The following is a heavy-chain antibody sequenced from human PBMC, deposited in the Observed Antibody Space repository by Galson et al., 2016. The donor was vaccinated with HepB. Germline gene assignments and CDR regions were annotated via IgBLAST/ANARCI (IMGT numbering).Heavy chain of an antibody. CDR1: GGSFSTSS. Sequence: QSGAEVKKPGESLRISCTASGGSFSTSSINWVRQAPGQGLEWMGGLIPVFETPLYGQKFPGRVTIAADESTSTVYMELISLTSDDTASYYCARREGDGSGYYQEAFDIWGQGTVLIVSP. J-gene: IGHJ3*02. V-gene: IGHV1-69*01. CDR3: ARREGDGSGYYQEAFDI. CDR2: LIPVFETP. D-gene: IGHD3-22*01.